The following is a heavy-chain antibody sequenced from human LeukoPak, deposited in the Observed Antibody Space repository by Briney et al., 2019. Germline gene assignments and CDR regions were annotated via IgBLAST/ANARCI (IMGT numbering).Heavy chain of an antibody. CDR3: ARVGITGTTGGYYFDY. CDR1: GYTFTGYY. Sequence: GASVKVSCMASGYTFTGYYMHWVRQAPGQGLEWMGWINPNSGGTNYAQKFQGRVTMTRDTSISTAYMELSRLRSDDTAVYYCARVGITGTTGGYYFDYWGQGTLVTVSS. J-gene: IGHJ4*02. CDR2: INPNSGGT. V-gene: IGHV1-2*02. D-gene: IGHD1-7*01.